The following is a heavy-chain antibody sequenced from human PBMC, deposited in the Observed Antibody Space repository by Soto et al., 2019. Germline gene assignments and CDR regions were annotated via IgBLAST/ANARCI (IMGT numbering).Heavy chain of an antibody. V-gene: IGHV3-13*01. D-gene: IGHD4-17*01. CDR1: GFTFSSYD. J-gene: IGHJ3*02. CDR3: ARERGDYGDKGRDAFDI. Sequence: GVSLRLSCAASGFTFSSYDMHWVRQATGKGLEWVSAIGTAGDTYYPGSVKGRFTISRENAKNSLYLQMNSLRAGDTAVYYCARERGDYGDKGRDAFDIWGQGTMVTVSS. CDR2: IGTAGDT.